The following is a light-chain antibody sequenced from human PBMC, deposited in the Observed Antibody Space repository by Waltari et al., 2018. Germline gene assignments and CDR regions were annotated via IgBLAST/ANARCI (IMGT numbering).Light chain of an antibody. CDR1: QSVSTN. J-gene: IGKJ4*01. CDR3: QQKNDWPRLT. Sequence: EIVMTQSPATLSVSPGDRATLSCRASQSVSTNLAWYQQKPGQAPRLLIYGASTRATGVPARCSGSGAGTEFTLTISGLQSEDFAVDYCQQKNDWPRLTFGGGTEVEIK. V-gene: IGKV3-15*01. CDR2: GAS.